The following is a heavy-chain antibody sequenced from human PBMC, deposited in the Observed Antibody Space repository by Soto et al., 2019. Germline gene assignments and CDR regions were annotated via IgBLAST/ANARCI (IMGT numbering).Heavy chain of an antibody. CDR3: AKDDAGHPDF. CDR1: GFTFTGYY. Sequence: ASVKVSCKASGFTFTGYYMHWVRQAPGQGLEWIGWINPNSGVANYAQKFHDWVTITRDTSITTAYMELSGLKSDDTAVYFCAKDDAGHPDFWGQGTLVTSP. J-gene: IGHJ4*02. CDR2: INPNSGVA. V-gene: IGHV1-2*04.